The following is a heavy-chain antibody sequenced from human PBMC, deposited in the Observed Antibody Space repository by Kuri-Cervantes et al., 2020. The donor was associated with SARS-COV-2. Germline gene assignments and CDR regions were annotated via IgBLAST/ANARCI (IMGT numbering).Heavy chain of an antibody. D-gene: IGHD3-22*01. V-gene: IGHV4-38-2*01. CDR1: GYSISSGYY. CDR3: ARAFTMIVASMDV. CDR2: IYHSGST. Sequence: GSLRLSCAVSGYSISSGYYWGWIRQPPGKGLEWIGSIYHSGSTYYNPSLKSRVTISVDTSKNQFSLKLSSVTAADTAVYYCARAFTMIVASMDVWGQGTTVTVSS. J-gene: IGHJ6*02.